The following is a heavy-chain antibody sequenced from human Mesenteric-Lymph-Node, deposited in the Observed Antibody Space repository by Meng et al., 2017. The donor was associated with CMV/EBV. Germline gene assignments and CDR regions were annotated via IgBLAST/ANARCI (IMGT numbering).Heavy chain of an antibody. D-gene: IGHD3-16*01. J-gene: IGHJ4*02. CDR2: INHSGST. CDR3: AKDQGRYDRNFDY. CDR1: GGSFSGYY. Sequence: SETLSLTCAVYGGSFSGYYWSWIRQPPGKGLEWIGEINHSGSTNYNPSLKSRVTISVDTSKNQFSLKLSSVTAADTAVYYCAKDQGRYDRNFDYWGQGTLVTVSS. V-gene: IGHV4-34*01.